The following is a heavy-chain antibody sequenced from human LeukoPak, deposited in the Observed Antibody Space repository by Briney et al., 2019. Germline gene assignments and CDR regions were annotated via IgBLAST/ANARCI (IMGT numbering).Heavy chain of an antibody. D-gene: IGHD1-26*01. V-gene: IGHV3-30*02. Sequence: PWGSLRLSCAASGFTFSSYGMHWVRQAPGKGLEWVAFIRYDGSNKYYADSVKGRFTISRDNSKYTLYLQMNSLRAEDTAVYYCAKDLRSGSYFYYYYYMDVWGKGTTVTVSS. CDR1: GFTFSSYG. CDR3: AKDLRSGSYFYYYYYMDV. J-gene: IGHJ6*03. CDR2: IRYDGSNK.